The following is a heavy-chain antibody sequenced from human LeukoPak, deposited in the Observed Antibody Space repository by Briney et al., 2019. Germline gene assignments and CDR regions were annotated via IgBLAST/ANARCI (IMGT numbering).Heavy chain of an antibody. CDR2: ISYDGSNK. V-gene: IGHV3-30-3*01. Sequence: GGSLRLSCAASGFTFSSYAMHWVRQAPGKGLEWVAVISYDGSNKYYADSVKGRFTISRDNSKNTLYLQMNSLRAEDTAVYYCARDREADVRAYYYDSSGYPLPWGQGTLVTVSS. CDR1: GFTFSSYA. D-gene: IGHD3-22*01. J-gene: IGHJ5*02. CDR3: ARDREADVRAYYYDSSGYPLP.